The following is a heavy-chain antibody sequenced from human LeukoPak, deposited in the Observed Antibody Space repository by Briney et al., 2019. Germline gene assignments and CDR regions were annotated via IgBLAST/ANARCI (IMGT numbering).Heavy chain of an antibody. V-gene: IGHV3-48*01. CDR2: ISSSSSTI. Sequence: GGSLRLSCAASGFTFSSYSMNWVRQAPGKGLEWVSYISSSSSTIYYADSVKGRFTISRDNAKNSLYLQMNSLRAEDTAVYYCARESVLSYWGQGTLVTVSS. J-gene: IGHJ4*02. D-gene: IGHD2-8*01. CDR3: ARESVLSY. CDR1: GFTFSSYS.